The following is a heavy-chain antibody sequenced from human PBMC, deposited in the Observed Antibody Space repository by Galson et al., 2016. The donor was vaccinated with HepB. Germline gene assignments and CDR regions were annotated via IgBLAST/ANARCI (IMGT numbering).Heavy chain of an antibody. Sequence: TLSLTCHVSGVSFSTFYWSWIRQPPGKGLEWIGYFYYGGSTKYSPSLKSRATISVDESENQFSLRLTSVTAADTAVYYCARESARDYYGMDVWGQGTTVTVSS. D-gene: IGHD6-6*01. CDR1: GVSFSTFY. CDR2: FYYGGST. J-gene: IGHJ6*02. V-gene: IGHV4-59*01. CDR3: ARESARDYYGMDV.